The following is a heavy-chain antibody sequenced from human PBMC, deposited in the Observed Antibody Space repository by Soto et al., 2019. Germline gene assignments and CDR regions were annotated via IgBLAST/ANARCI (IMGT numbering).Heavy chain of an antibody. CDR2: INPGYPAGRST. D-gene: IGHD1-26*01. J-gene: IGHJ6*02. V-gene: IGHV1-46*01. Sequence: QVQLVQSGAEVKKPVASVKVSCKASGYTRTTFFMHWVRQAPGPGLEWMGVINPGYPAGRSTTYAQQFQGGVTRTNDTSTSTVNMELSRLSSDDTAVYYCAREAIVAGATTGMDVWGQGTTVTVSS. CDR1: GYTRTTFF. CDR3: AREAIVAGATTGMDV.